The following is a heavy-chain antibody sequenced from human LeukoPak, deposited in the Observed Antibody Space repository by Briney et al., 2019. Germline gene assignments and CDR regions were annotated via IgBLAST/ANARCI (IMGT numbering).Heavy chain of an antibody. CDR3: AKDGSIVYSYTYLDY. J-gene: IGHJ4*02. CDR1: GFTFSSYG. D-gene: IGHD3-16*01. Sequence: GGSLRLSCAASGFTFSSYGMSWVRQAPGRGLEWVSSISGSGDRTHHADPVKGRFTISRDNSKNTLYLQMNSLRAEDPAVYYCAKDGSIVYSYTYLDYWGQGTLVTVSS. V-gene: IGHV3-23*01. CDR2: ISGSGDRT.